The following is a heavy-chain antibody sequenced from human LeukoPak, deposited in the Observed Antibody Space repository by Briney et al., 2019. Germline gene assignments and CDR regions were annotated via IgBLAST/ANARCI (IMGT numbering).Heavy chain of an antibody. CDR3: AKRLPYYMDV. CDR2: SGSTGGT. Sequence: GGSLRLSCAASGFTFSSNAMSWVRQAPGKGLEWVSTSGSTGGTYYADSVKGRFTISRDNSKNTLYLQMNSLRAEDTALYYCAKRLPYYMDVWGKGTTATVSS. CDR1: GFTFSSNA. V-gene: IGHV3-23*01. D-gene: IGHD5-18*01. J-gene: IGHJ6*03.